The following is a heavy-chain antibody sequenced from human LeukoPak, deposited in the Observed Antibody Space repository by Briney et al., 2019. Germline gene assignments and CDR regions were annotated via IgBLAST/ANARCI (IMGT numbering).Heavy chain of an antibody. Sequence: PGGSLRLSCAASGFTFSSYAMSWVRQAPGKGLEWVSAISGSGDSKLYADSVKGRFTISRDNSKNTLYLQMNSLRAEDTAVYYCARDQAPSFSGGHYDAFDIWGQGTVVTVSS. CDR2: ISGSGDSK. CDR1: GFTFSSYA. J-gene: IGHJ3*02. V-gene: IGHV3-23*01. D-gene: IGHD1-26*01. CDR3: ARDQAPSFSGGHYDAFDI.